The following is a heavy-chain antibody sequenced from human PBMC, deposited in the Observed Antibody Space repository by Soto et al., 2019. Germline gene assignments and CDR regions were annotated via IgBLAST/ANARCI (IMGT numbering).Heavy chain of an antibody. CDR1: GYTFTVCY. J-gene: IGHJ4*02. V-gene: IGHV1-2*02. D-gene: IGHD1-26*01. Sequence: GASVQVSCKASGYTFTVCYMHWVRQAPGQGLEWMGWINPKSGGTMYPQKFQGRVTMTWDTSISTAYMALTRLRSDDTAVYYCARDLAKGGGSAGFDYWGPGTLVTVSS. CDR2: INPKSGGT. CDR3: ARDLAKGGGSAGFDY.